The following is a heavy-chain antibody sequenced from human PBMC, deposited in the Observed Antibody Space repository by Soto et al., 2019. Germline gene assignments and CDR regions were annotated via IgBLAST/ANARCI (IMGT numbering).Heavy chain of an antibody. CDR2: IYYSGST. CDR3: ARHNDPKWFGELGLLAADWFDP. CDR1: GGSISSSSYY. D-gene: IGHD3-10*01. V-gene: IGHV4-39*01. Sequence: PSETLSLTCTVSGGSISSSSYYWGWIRQPPGKGLEWIGSIYYSGSTYYNPSLKSRVTISVDTSKNQFSLKLSSVTAADTAVYYCARHNDPKWFGELGLLAADWFDPWGQGTLVTVSS. J-gene: IGHJ5*02.